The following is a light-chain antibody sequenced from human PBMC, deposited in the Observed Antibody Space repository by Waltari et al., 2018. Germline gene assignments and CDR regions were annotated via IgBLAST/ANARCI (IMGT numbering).Light chain of an antibody. Sequence: DIQMTQSPSTLSASVGDRVTITCRASQSISSWLAWYQQNPGKAPKLLIYKASSLESGVPSRFSGSGSGTEFTLTISSLQPDDFATYYCQQYNSYSGTFGQGTKVEIK. CDR2: KAS. V-gene: IGKV1-5*03. CDR3: QQYNSYSGT. CDR1: QSISSW. J-gene: IGKJ1*01.